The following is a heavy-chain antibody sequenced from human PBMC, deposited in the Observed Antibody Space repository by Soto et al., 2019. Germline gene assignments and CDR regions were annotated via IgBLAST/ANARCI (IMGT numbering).Heavy chain of an antibody. Sequence: GGSLRLSCAASGFTFSSYGRHWVRQAPGKGLEWVAVIWYDGSNKYYADSVKGRFTISRDNSKNTLYLQMNSLRAEDTAVYYCARATIKDYYYGMDVWGQGTTVTVSS. CDR3: ARATIKDYYYGMDV. D-gene: IGHD1-1*01. CDR1: GFTFSSYG. CDR2: IWYDGSNK. J-gene: IGHJ6*02. V-gene: IGHV3-33*01.